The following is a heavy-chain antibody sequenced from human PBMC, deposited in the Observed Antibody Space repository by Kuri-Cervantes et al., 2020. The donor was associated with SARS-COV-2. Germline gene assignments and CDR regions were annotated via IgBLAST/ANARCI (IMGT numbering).Heavy chain of an antibody. V-gene: IGHV1-18*01. D-gene: IGHD3-3*01. CDR2: IRGYNKDM. CDR1: GYTFSNYG. J-gene: IGHJ4*02. CDR3: AREVMADDFWSGYYFDY. Sequence: ASVKVSCKASGYTFSNYGINWVRQAPGRGLEWMGWIRGYNKDMKYAQKFQGRVTMTTDTFMTTAYMELRSLRSDDTAVYYCAREVMADDFWSGYYFDYWGQGTLVTVSS.